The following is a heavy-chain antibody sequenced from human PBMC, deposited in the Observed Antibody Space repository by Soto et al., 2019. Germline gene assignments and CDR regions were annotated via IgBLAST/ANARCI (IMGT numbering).Heavy chain of an antibody. CDR1: GDSIGSGDYY. J-gene: IGHJ5*02. CDR3: ARGSTYYGFVT. D-gene: IGHD3-10*01. V-gene: IGHV4-30-4*01. Sequence: QVQLQESGPRLVKPSQTLSLTCTVSGDSIGSGDYYWTWIRQPPGKGLEWIGYIYYIGTTFYNPSLESRVNSSVDTSKNQSSLRVTSVTAADTAVYYCARGSTYYGFVTWGQGTLITVSS. CDR2: IYYIGTT.